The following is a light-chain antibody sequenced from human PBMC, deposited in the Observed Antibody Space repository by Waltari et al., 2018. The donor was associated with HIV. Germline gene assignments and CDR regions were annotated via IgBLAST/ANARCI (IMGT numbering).Light chain of an antibody. J-gene: IGKJ1*01. V-gene: IGKV1-12*01. CDR2: AAS. CDR1: QAVATW. Sequence: DIQMTQSPSSVSASVGDRVTITCRSSQAVATWLAWTQQRPGDAPRLLTSAASALQTGVPSRFSGDGSETDFTLTISNLQPEDFATYYCQQAYDFPPTFGQGTKVE. CDR3: QQAYDFPPT.